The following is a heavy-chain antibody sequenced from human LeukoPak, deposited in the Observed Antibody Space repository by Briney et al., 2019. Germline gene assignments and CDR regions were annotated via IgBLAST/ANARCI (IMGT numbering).Heavy chain of an antibody. CDR3: AKDVLTETYKTGSGLYGLFDY. CDR1: GFTFSSYG. CDR2: IRYDGSNK. Sequence: GGSLRLSCAASGFTFSSYGMHWVRQAPGKGLEWVAFIRYDGSNKYYVDSVKGRFTISRDNSKNTLYLQMNSLRAEDTAVYYCAKDVLTETYKTGSGLYGLFDYWGQGTLVTVSS. D-gene: IGHD6-19*01. J-gene: IGHJ4*02. V-gene: IGHV3-30*02.